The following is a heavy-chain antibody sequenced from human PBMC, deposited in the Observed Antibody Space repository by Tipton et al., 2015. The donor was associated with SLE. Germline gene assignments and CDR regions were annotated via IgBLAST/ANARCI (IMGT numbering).Heavy chain of an antibody. Sequence: VQLVQSGAEVKKPGESLKISCKGSGYSFTSYWIGWVRQMPGKGLEWMGRIDPSDSYTNYSPSFQGHVTISADKSISTAYLQWSSLQASDSAMYYCARHEWKAGDQGYFPYWGRGTLVTVSS. D-gene: IGHD7-27*01. J-gene: IGHJ4*02. CDR3: ARHEWKAGDQGYFPY. V-gene: IGHV5-10-1*01. CDR1: GYSFTSYW. CDR2: IDPSDSYT.